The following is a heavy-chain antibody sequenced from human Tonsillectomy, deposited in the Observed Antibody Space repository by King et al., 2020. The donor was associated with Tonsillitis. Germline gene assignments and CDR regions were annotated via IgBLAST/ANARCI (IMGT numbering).Heavy chain of an antibody. CDR1: GFTFSSYA. Sequence: VQLVESGGGLVQPGGSLRLSCAASGFTFSSYAMSWVRQAPGKGLEWVSAISGSGGSTYYADSVKGRFTISRDNSKNTLYLQMNSLRAEDTAVYYWAKGAHKSYYGSGSYSDYWGQGTLVTVSS. V-gene: IGHV3-23*04. CDR2: ISGSGGST. D-gene: IGHD3-10*01. J-gene: IGHJ4*02. CDR3: AKGAHKSYYGSGSYSDY.